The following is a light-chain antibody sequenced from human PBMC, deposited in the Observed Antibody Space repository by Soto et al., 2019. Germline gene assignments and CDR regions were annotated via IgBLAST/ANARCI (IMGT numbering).Light chain of an antibody. Sequence: EIVMTQSPATLSVSPGERATLSCRASQSVSSNLAWYQQKPGQAPRLLIYGASTRATGIPARFSGSGSGTECTLTISSLQSEDFAVYCWQQYNNWPPLPFGGGTKVEIK. CDR1: QSVSSN. CDR3: QQYNNWPPLP. J-gene: IGKJ4*01. V-gene: IGKV3-15*01. CDR2: GAS.